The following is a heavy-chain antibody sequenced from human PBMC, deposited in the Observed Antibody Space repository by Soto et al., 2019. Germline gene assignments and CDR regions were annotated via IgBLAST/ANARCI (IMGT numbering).Heavy chain of an antibody. CDR3: ARHEFYVNHYYYYIDV. CDR2: IYYSGST. J-gene: IGHJ6*03. D-gene: IGHD3-16*01. Sequence: PSETLSLTCTVSGGSISSYYWSWIRQPPGKGPEWIGNIYYSGSTKYNPSLKSRVTISVDTSKNQFSLNLSSVTAADTAVYYCARHEFYVNHYYYYIDVWGKGTTVTVSS. CDR1: GGSISSYY. V-gene: IGHV4-59*08.